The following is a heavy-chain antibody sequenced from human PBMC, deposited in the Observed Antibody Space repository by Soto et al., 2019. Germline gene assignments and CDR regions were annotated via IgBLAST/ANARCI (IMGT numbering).Heavy chain of an antibody. CDR1: GFTFSSYA. D-gene: IGHD6-19*01. CDR3: AKGQQWLDWFDP. Sequence: EVQLLESGGGLVQPGGSLRLSCAASGFTFSSYAMSWVRQAPGKGLEWVSAISGSGGSTSYADSVKGRFTTTIDKSKTAQYQQMISLRAEDTAVYYGAKGQQWLDWFDPLLQGTLVTVSS. V-gene: IGHV3-23*01. CDR2: ISGSGGST. J-gene: IGHJ5*02.